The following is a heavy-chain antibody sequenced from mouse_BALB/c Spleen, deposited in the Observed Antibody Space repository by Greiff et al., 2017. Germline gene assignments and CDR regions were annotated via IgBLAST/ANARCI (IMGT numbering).Heavy chain of an antibody. J-gene: IGHJ4*01. Sequence: EVKVVESGGGLVKPGGSLKLSCAVSGFTFSSYTMSWVRQTPEKRLEWVATISSGGSYTYYPDSVKGRFTISRDNAKNTLFLQMSSLKSEDTAMYYCTREGTVVAGAMDYWGQGTSVTVSS. CDR1: GFTFSSYT. CDR2: ISSGGSYT. CDR3: TREGTVVAGAMDY. D-gene: IGHD1-1*01. V-gene: IGHV5-6-4*01.